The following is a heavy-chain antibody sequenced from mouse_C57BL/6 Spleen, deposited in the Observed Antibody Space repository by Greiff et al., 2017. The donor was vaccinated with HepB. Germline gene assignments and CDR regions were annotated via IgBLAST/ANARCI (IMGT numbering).Heavy chain of an antibody. J-gene: IGHJ4*01. Sequence: DVQLVESGPVLVKPGASVKMSCKASGYTFTDYYMNWVKQSHGKSLEWIGVINPYNGGTSYNQKFKGKATLTVDKSSSTAYMELNSLTSEDSAVYYCAREDFGGHAMDYWGQGTSVTVSS. V-gene: IGHV1-19*01. D-gene: IGHD3-3*01. CDR2: INPYNGGT. CDR3: AREDFGGHAMDY. CDR1: GYTFTDYY.